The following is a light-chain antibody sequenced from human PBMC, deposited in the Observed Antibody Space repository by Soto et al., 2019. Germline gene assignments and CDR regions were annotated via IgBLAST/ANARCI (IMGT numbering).Light chain of an antibody. Sequence: VMTQSPATVSVSPGEGVTLSCRASQTISNDLAWYQQKPGQAPRLLIYGASTRATGVPARFSGGGSGTEFSLTISSLQSEDFAFYYCQQNNKWPPVTFGGGTKVEIK. CDR2: GAS. CDR3: QQNNKWPPVT. J-gene: IGKJ4*01. V-gene: IGKV3-15*01. CDR1: QTISND.